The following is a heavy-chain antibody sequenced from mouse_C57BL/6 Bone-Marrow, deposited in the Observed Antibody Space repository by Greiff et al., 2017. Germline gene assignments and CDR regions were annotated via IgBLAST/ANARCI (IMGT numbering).Heavy chain of an antibody. CDR2: IDPSDSYT. CDR1: GYTFTSYW. Sequence: VQLQQPGAELVKPGASVKLSCKASGYTFTSYWMQWVKQRPGQGLEWIGEIDPSDSYTNYNQKFKGKATLTVDTSSSTAYMQLSSLTSEDSAVYYCARGGYDYDGYWGQGTTLTVSS. V-gene: IGHV1-50*01. D-gene: IGHD2-4*01. CDR3: ARGGYDYDGY. J-gene: IGHJ2*01.